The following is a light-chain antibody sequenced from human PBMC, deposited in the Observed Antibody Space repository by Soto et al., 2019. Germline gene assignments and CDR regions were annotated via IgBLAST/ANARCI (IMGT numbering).Light chain of an antibody. CDR2: GAS. J-gene: IGKJ1*01. V-gene: IGKV3-15*01. Sequence: EIEMTQSPATLSVSPGERATISCRASQSVSSGLAWYHQKPGQAPRLLIYGASTRATGIPARFSGSGSGTEFTLTINSLQPEDFAVYYCQQYNNWPRTFGQGTKVEIK. CDR1: QSVSSG. CDR3: QQYNNWPRT.